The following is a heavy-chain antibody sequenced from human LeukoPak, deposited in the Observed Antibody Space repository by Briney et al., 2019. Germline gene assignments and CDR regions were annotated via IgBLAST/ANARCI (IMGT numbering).Heavy chain of an antibody. CDR2: IYPGDSDT. V-gene: IGHV5-51*01. J-gene: IGHJ4*02. CDR3: ARQGPGPLRTPVTIYGYDY. Sequence: GESLKISCKGSGYTFTNYWIGWVRQMPGKGLEWMGVIYPGDSDTRYSPSFQGQVTISADKSISTAYLQWSSLKASDTAMYYCARQGPGPLRTPVTIYGYDYWGQGTLVTVSS. D-gene: IGHD4-17*01. CDR1: GYTFTNYW.